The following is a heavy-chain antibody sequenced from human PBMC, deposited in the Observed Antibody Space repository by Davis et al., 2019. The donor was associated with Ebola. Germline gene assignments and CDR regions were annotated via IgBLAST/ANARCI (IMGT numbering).Heavy chain of an antibody. CDR1: GFTFSSHW. Sequence: GGSLRLSCAASGFTFSSHWMSWVRQAPGKGLEWVANIKQDGSEKYYVDSVKGRFTISRDNAKNSLYLQMNSLRAEDTAVYYCARRIDYWGQGTLVTVSS. CDR2: IKQDGSEK. CDR3: ARRIDY. J-gene: IGHJ4*02. V-gene: IGHV3-7*03.